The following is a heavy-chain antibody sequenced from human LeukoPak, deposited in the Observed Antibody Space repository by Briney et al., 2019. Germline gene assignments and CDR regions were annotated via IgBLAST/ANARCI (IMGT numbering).Heavy chain of an antibody. D-gene: IGHD3-10*02. CDR2: ISSSGSTI. J-gene: IGHJ6*04. CDR3: AELGITMIGGV. CDR1: GFPLSSYA. Sequence: GGPLRLPCALSGFPLSSYAMSWVRQAPGKGLEWVSYISSSGSTIYYADSVKGRFTISRDNAKNSLYLQMNSLRAEDTAVYYCAELGITMIGGVWGKGTTVTISS. V-gene: IGHV3-48*03.